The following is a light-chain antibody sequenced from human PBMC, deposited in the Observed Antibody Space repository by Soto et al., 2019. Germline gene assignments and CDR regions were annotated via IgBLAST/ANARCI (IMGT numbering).Light chain of an antibody. J-gene: IGKJ3*01. CDR3: QQYYSIPFT. CDR1: QSVLYSSNYNNY. CDR2: WAS. V-gene: IGKV4-1*01. Sequence: DIVMTKSPDSLAVSLGERATINCKSSQSVLYSSNYNNYLAWYQQKPGQPPSLLIYWASTRESGVPDRFSGSGSGTDFTFTISSLQTEDVAVYYCQQYYSIPFTFGPGTKVDIK.